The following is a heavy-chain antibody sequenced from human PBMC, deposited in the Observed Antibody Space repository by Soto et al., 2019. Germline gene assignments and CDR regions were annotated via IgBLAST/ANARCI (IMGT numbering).Heavy chain of an antibody. V-gene: IGHV1-18*04. Sequence: ASGKFSCQASGYNFTKHGIRWVRQAPGQGLEWMGGVSGYNDKTKSAQKYQGRVTMTTDTSTSTAYMELRSLRSDDTAVYYCSRDFYPVAYFFDYWGQGTLVTVSS. CDR3: SRDFYPVAYFFDY. CDR1: GYNFTKHG. D-gene: IGHD2-21*01. J-gene: IGHJ4*02. CDR2: VSGYNDKT.